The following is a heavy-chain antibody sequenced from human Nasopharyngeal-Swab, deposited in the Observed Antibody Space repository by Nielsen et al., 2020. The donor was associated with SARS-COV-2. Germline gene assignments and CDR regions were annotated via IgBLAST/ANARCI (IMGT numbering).Heavy chain of an antibody. Sequence: WVRQAPGQGLEWMGWMNPNSGNTGYAQKFQGRVTMTRNTSISTAYMELSSLRSEDTAVYYCARSDSSGYYLHYYGMDVWGQGTTVTVSS. CDR3: ARSDSSGYYLHYYGMDV. CDR2: MNPNSGNT. V-gene: IGHV1-8*01. D-gene: IGHD3-22*01. J-gene: IGHJ6*02.